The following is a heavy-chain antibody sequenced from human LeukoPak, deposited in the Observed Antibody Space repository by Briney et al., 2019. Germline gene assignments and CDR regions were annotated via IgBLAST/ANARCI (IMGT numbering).Heavy chain of an antibody. CDR2: INHSGNT. Sequence: PSETLSLTCAVYGGSFSGYYWSWIRQPPGKGLEWIGEINHSGNTNYNPSLKSRVTISVDTSKNQFSLKLSSVTAADTAVYYCARPHNYYGSGSYPSHAFDIWGQGTMVTVSS. CDR1: GGSFSGYY. D-gene: IGHD3-10*01. V-gene: IGHV4-34*01. CDR3: ARPHNYYGSGSYPSHAFDI. J-gene: IGHJ3*02.